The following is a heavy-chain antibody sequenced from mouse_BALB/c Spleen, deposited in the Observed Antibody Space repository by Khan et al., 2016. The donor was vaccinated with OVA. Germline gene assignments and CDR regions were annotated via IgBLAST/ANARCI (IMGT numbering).Heavy chain of an antibody. V-gene: IGHV9-1*02. Sequence: QIQLVQSGPELKKPGETVKISCKASGYTFTNYGMNWVKQAPGKGLKWMGWINTYTGEPTYTDDFKGRFAFSLETSASTAYLQINNLKNEDMATXFCAREASYWYFDGWGAGTTVTVSS. CDR2: INTYTGEP. CDR3: AREASYWYFDG. CDR1: GYTFTNYG. J-gene: IGHJ1*01.